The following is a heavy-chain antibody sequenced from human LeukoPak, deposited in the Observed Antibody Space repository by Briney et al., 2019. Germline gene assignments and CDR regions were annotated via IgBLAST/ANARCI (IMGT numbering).Heavy chain of an antibody. CDR3: AKDKPHFTGLGSGYYYYGMDV. V-gene: IGHV1-69*05. J-gene: IGHJ6*02. D-gene: IGHD2/OR15-2a*01. CDR2: IIPIFGTA. CDR1: GGTFSSYA. Sequence: GASVKVSCKASGGTFSSYAISWVRQAPGQGLEWMGGIIPIFGTANYAQKFQGRVTITTDESTSTAYMELSSLRSEDTAVYYCAKDKPHFTGLGSGYYYYGMDVWGQGTTVTVSS.